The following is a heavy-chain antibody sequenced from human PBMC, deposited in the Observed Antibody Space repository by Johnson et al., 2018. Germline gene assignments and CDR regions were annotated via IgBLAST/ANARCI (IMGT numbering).Heavy chain of an antibody. CDR2: IREDGSEK. V-gene: IGHV3-7*01. CDR1: GFTFSAYW. Sequence: VQLVESGGGLVQPGGSLRLSCAASGFTFSAYWMTWVRQAPGKGLEWVANIREDGSEKYYVDPVKGRCTIARDNARNSLYLQRNTLRAGDTAVYYCARETIADVAGKVLYRWGQGTMVTVSS. CDR3: ARETIADVAGKVLYR. J-gene: IGHJ3*01. D-gene: IGHD6-13*01.